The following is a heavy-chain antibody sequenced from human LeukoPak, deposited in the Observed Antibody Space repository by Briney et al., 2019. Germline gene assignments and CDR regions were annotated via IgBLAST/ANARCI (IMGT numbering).Heavy chain of an antibody. J-gene: IGHJ4*02. CDR1: GSTFSSYS. CDR2: INPSGDST. CDR3: ARGATYISGHHDA. Sequence: GASVEVSCKASGSTFSSYSMQWVRQAPGQGLEWMGIINPSGDSTSYTQKLQGRLTMTRDTSTNTVYMELSSLRSDDTAVYYCARGATYISGHHDAWGQGTLVTVSS. D-gene: IGHD6-19*01. V-gene: IGHV1-46*01.